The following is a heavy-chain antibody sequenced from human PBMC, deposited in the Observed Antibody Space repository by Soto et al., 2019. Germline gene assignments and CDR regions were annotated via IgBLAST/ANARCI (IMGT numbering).Heavy chain of an antibody. J-gene: IGHJ4*02. V-gene: IGHV4-4*02. CDR1: GGSFSSSNW. CDR3: ARHSSSWPVFDY. D-gene: IGHD6-13*01. Sequence: PSETLSLTCAVSGGSFSSSNWWSWVRQPPGKGLEWIGEIYHSGSTNYNPSLKSRVSISVDTSKNQFSLKLSSVTAADTAVYYCARHSSSWPVFDYWGQGTLVTVSS. CDR2: IYHSGST.